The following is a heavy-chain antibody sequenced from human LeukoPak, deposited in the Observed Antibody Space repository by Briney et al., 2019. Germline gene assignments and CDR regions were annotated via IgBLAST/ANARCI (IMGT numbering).Heavy chain of an antibody. CDR1: GFTFSNYA. V-gene: IGHV3-23*01. CDR3: AKGFQTYGELSFDV. Sequence: GGSLRLSCAASGFTFSNYAMSWVRQAPGKGLEWVSTVSGSASNTYYADSVKGRCTISRDNSKTTLYLQMNSLRADDTAVYYCAKGFQTYGELSFDVWGQGTLVAVSS. D-gene: IGHD4-17*01. CDR2: VSGSASNT. J-gene: IGHJ4*02.